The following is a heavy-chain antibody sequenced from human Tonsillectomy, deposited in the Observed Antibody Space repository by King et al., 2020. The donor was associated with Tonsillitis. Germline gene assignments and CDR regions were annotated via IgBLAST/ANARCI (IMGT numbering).Heavy chain of an antibody. CDR1: GFTFNNYS. Sequence: VQVVGCGGGLVQPGGSLTLSCAVSGFTFNNYSCGWVRRAAGVGVEWGSGSCCRGGCTYHEDAVKGRFTFSRDNSKNTLYVQMNSLRVVDTAVYYCAKGEVASSWYSLFDYWGQGTLVTVSS. CDR3: AKGEVASSWYSLFDY. D-gene: IGHD6-13*01. V-gene: IGHV3-23*04. CDR2: SCCRGGCT. J-gene: IGHJ4*02.